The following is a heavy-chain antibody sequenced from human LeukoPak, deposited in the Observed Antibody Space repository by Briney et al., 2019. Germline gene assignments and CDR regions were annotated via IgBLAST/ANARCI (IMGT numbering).Heavy chain of an antibody. CDR1: GFTFSDYY. Sequence: PGGSLRLSCAASGFTFSDYYMSWIRQAPGKGLEWVSYISSSGSTIYYADSVKGRFTISRDNSKNTLYLLMTSLRAEDTAVYYCATAKYDYGDPVGWFDPWGPGTLVTVSS. V-gene: IGHV3-11*01. J-gene: IGHJ5*02. CDR2: ISSSGSTI. D-gene: IGHD4-17*01. CDR3: ATAKYDYGDPVGWFDP.